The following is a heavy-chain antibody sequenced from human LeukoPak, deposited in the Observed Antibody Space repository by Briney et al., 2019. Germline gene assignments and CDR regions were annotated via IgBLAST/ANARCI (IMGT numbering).Heavy chain of an antibody. V-gene: IGHV4-39*01. J-gene: IGHJ4*02. CDR1: GGSISSSSYF. CDR3: ARRGSTVVTGFDS. D-gene: IGHD4-23*01. Sequence: PSETLSLTCTVSGGSISSSSYFWDWIRQPPGRGLEWIGNVYYSKSTYYNPSLKSRVTISIDTSKNQFSLKLSSVTAADTAVYYCARRGSTVVTGFDSWGQGTLVTVSS. CDR2: VYYSKST.